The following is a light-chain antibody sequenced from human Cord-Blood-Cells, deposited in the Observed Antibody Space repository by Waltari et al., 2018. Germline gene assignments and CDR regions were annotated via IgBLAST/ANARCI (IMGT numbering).Light chain of an antibody. CDR1: SSDVGGYNY. Sequence: QSALTQPRSVSGSPGQSVTISCTGTSSDVGGYNYVSWYQQHPGKAPKLMIYDVSKRPSGVPDRFSGSNSGNTASLTISGLQAEDEADYYCCSYAGSYTFVFGTWTKVTVL. CDR3: CSYAGSYTFV. J-gene: IGLJ1*01. V-gene: IGLV2-11*01. CDR2: DVS.